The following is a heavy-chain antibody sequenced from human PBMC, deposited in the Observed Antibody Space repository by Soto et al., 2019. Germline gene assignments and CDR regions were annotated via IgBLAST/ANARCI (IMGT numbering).Heavy chain of an antibody. V-gene: IGHV5-51*01. CDR3: ARGPYYDFWSGYYDWFDP. J-gene: IGHJ5*02. CDR1: GYSFTSYW. D-gene: IGHD3-3*01. Sequence: PGESLKISCKGSGYSFTSYWIGWVRQMPGKGLEWMGIIYPGDSDTRYSPSFQGQVTISADKSISTAYLQWSSLKASDTAMYYCARGPYYDFWSGYYDWFDPWGQGTLVTVSS. CDR2: IYPGDSDT.